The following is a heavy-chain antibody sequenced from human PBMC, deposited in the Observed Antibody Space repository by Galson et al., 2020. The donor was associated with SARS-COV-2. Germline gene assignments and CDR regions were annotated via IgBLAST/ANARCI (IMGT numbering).Heavy chain of an antibody. CDR2: IYYSGST. J-gene: IGHJ6*02. D-gene: IGHD3-9*01. CDR3: ARESVLRYLDWSYYDYGMDV. Sequence: ASETLSLTCTVSGGSISSSSYYWGWIRQPPGKGLEWIGSIYYSGSTYYNPSLKSRVTISVDTSKNQFSLKLSSVTAADTAVYYCARESVLRYLDWSYYDYGMDVWGQGTTVTVSS. CDR1: GGSISSSSYY. V-gene: IGHV4-39*07.